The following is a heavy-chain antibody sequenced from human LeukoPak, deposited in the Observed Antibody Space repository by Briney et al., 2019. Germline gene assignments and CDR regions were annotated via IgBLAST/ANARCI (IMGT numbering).Heavy chain of an antibody. Sequence: CXAXXXXFTSXXXXWVXXXPXXXXEWMGWISAYNGNTNYAQKLQGRVTMTTDTSTSTAYMELRSLRSDDTAVYYCARYDSSGYFFYWGQGTLVTVSS. CDR2: ISAYNGNT. CDR1: XXXFTSXX. CDR3: ARYDSSGYFFY. J-gene: IGHJ4*02. D-gene: IGHD3-22*01. V-gene: IGHV1-18*01.